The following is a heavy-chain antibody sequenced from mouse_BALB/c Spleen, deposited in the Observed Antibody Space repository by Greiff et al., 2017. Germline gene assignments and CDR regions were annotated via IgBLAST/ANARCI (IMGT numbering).Heavy chain of an antibody. CDR3: TRDYDGLDY. Sequence: QVHVKQPGAELVRPGASVKLSCKASGYTFTSYWINWVKQRPGQGLEWIGNIYPSDSYTNYNQKFKDKATLTVDKSSSTAYMQLSSPTSEDSAVYYCTRDYDGLDYWGQGTTLTVSS. D-gene: IGHD2-4*01. CDR2: IYPSDSYT. V-gene: IGHV1-69*02. CDR1: GYTFTSYW. J-gene: IGHJ2*01.